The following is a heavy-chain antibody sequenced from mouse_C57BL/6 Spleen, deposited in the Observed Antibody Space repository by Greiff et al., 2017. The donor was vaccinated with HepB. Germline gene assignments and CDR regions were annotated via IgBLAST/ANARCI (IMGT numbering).Heavy chain of an antibody. Sequence: DVKLVESEGGLVQPGSSMKLSCTASGFTFSDYYMAWVRQVPEKGLEWVANINYDGSSTYYLDSLKSRFIISRDNAKNILYLQMSSLKSEDTATYYCAREVLRGAMDYWGQGTSVTVSS. D-gene: IGHD1-1*01. V-gene: IGHV5-16*01. CDR1: GFTFSDYY. CDR2: INYDGSST. CDR3: AREVLRGAMDY. J-gene: IGHJ4*01.